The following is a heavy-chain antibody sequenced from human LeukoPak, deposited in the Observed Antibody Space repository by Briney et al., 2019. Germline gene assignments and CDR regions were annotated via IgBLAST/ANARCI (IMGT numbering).Heavy chain of an antibody. CDR2: INHSGST. D-gene: IGHD3-10*01. Sequence: SETLSLTCAVYGGSFSGYYWSWIRQPPGKGLEWIGEINHSGSTNYNPSLKSRVTISVDTSKNQFSLKLSSVTAADTAVYYCARLYPGHYYGSGSYYKNSDYWGQGTLVTVSS. J-gene: IGHJ4*02. CDR1: GGSFSGYY. CDR3: ARLYPGHYYGSGSYYKNSDY. V-gene: IGHV4-34*01.